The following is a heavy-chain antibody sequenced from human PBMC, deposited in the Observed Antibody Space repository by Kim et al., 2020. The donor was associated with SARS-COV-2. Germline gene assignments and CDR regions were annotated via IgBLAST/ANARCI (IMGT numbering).Heavy chain of an antibody. V-gene: IGHV1-3*01. D-gene: IGHD3-10*01. Sequence: ASVKVSCKASGYTFTSYAMHWVRQAPGQRLEWMGWINAGNGNTKYSQKFQGRVTITRDTSASTAYMELSSLRSEDTAVYYCARGVNMMVLLAWFDPWGQGTLVTVSP. CDR3: ARGVNMMVLLAWFDP. CDR1: GYTFTSYA. CDR2: INAGNGNT. J-gene: IGHJ5*02.